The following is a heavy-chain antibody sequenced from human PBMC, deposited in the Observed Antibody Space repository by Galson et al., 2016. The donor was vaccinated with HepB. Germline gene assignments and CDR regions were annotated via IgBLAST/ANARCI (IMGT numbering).Heavy chain of an antibody. Sequence: SETLSLTCGVSGGSVSTPTWWTWVRQSPGKGLEWIGESYHTGTANYYPSLRRRVTIAVDKTKNQIVLRLASVTAADTGIYFCASKVWTSGSNYSYGLDVWGQGTTVTVSS. D-gene: IGHD1-1*01. V-gene: IGHV4-4*02. CDR2: SYHTGTA. CDR3: ASKVWTSGSNYSYGLDV. J-gene: IGHJ6*01. CDR1: GGSVSTPTW.